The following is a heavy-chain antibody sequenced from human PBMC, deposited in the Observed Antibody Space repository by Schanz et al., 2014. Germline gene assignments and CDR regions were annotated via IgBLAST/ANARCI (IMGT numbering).Heavy chain of an antibody. Sequence: VQLQESGPGLVKPSETLSLTCSVSGGSMSNHKWSWIRQPPGKGLEWIGYIYDHGSTNYNASLKSRVTMSVDTSKNQFSLKLSSVTAADTAVYYCAREYSAFDYWGQGTLVTVSS. J-gene: IGHJ4*02. CDR1: GGSMSNHK. V-gene: IGHV4-59*11. CDR2: IYDHGST. D-gene: IGHD5-12*01. CDR3: AREYSAFDY.